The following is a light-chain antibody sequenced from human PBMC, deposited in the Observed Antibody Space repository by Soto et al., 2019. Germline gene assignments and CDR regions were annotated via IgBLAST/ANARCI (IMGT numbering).Light chain of an antibody. CDR3: QQFDNVTLT. J-gene: IGKJ4*01. CDR2: DAS. Sequence: DIHMTHAPCSMSASVGYRVTITCRASQGIRNDLGWYQKKQGKAPKLLIYDASKLETGVPSRLSGSGYGTDFTITITSMKTEDIDTYYCQQFDNVTLTFGGGTKVDIK. V-gene: IGKV1-33*01. CDR1: QGIRND.